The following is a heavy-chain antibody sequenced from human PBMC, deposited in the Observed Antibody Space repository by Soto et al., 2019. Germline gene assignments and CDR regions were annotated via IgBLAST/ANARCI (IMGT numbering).Heavy chain of an antibody. J-gene: IGHJ4*02. CDR1: GFTFSSYW. CDR3: ARGVVTTFSIETYYFDY. D-gene: IGHD2-21*02. V-gene: IGHV3-7*01. Sequence: PGGSLRLSCAASGFTFSSYWMSWVRQAPGKGLEWVANIKQDGSEKYYVDSVKGRFTISRDNAKNSLYLQMNSLRAEDTVVYFCARGVVTTFSIETYYFDYWGQGTLVTVSS. CDR2: IKQDGSEK.